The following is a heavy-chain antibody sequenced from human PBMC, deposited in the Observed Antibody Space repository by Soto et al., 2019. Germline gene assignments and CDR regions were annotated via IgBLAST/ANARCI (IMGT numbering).Heavy chain of an antibody. CDR3: ARDNDRLQLGGNYYYILDV. CDR2: IIPLFRTP. D-gene: IGHD4-4*01. V-gene: IGHV1-69*12. Sequence: QVQLVQSGADMKEPGSSVKVSCKTSGGTFSSSAISWLRQAPGQGLEWMGGIIPLFRTPDYAQKFQGRVTIAADESTSTAYMELSCLRSEDTAVYYCARDNDRLQLGGNYYYILDVWGQGTTITVSS. J-gene: IGHJ6*02. CDR1: GGTFSSSA.